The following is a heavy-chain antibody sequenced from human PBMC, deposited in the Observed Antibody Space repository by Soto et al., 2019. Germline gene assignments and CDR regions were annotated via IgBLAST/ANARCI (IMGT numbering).Heavy chain of an antibody. CDR1: GFTFSSYG. J-gene: IGHJ5*02. V-gene: IGHV3-33*01. Sequence: QVQLVESGGGVVQPGRSLRLSCAASGFTFSSYGMHWVRQAPGQGLEWVAVIWYDGSNKYYADSVKGRFTISRDNSKNTLYLQMNSLRAEDTAVYYCARERITMSSRWFDPWGQGTLVTVSS. D-gene: IGHD3-22*01. CDR2: IWYDGSNK. CDR3: ARERITMSSRWFDP.